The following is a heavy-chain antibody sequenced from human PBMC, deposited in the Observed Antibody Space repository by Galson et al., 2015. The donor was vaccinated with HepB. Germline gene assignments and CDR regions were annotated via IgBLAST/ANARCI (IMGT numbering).Heavy chain of an antibody. CDR2: INPNSGGT. CDR1: GYTFTGYY. V-gene: IGHV1-2*06. CDR3: AREWRADTAMALSYYMDV. D-gene: IGHD5-18*01. J-gene: IGHJ6*03. Sequence: SVKVSCKASGYTFTGYYMHWVRQAPGQGLEWMGRINPNSGGTNYAQKFQGRVTMTRDTSISTAYMELSRLRSDDTAVYYCAREWRADTAMALSYYMDVWGKGTTVTVSS.